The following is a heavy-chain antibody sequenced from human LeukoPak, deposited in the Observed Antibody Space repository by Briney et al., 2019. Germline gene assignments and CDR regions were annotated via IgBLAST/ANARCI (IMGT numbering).Heavy chain of an antibody. CDR3: ARDSGIAARQKYFDY. D-gene: IGHD6-6*01. CDR2: IIPIFGTA. Sequence: SVKVSCKASGYTFTGYYMHWVRQAPGQGLEWMGRIIPIFGTANYAQKFQGRVTITTDESTSTAYMELSSLRSEDTAVYYCARDSGIAARQKYFDYWGQGTLVTVSS. J-gene: IGHJ4*02. CDR1: GYTFTGYY. V-gene: IGHV1-69*05.